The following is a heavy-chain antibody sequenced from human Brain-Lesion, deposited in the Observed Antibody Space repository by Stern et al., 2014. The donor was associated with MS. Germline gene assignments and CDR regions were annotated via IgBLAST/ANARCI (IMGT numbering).Heavy chain of an antibody. CDR3: ARGVGDY. CDR1: GFNFSSYW. J-gene: IGHJ4*02. D-gene: IGHD3-16*01. CDR2: INRDGSDT. V-gene: IGHV3-74*02. Sequence: VQLMQSGGGLVQPGGSLRLSCAASGFNFSSYWMHWVRQFPEKGLFWVSQINRDGSDTSYAGSVKGRFSISRDNIRNMLYLRMTSLRAEDTAVYYCARGVGDYWGQGARVTVSS.